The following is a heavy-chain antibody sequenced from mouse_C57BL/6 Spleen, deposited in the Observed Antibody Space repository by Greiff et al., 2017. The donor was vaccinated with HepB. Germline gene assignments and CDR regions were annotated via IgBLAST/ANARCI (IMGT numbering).Heavy chain of an antibody. J-gene: IGHJ2*01. Sequence: EVMLVESGGDLVKPGGSLKLSCAASGFTFSSYGMSWVRQTPDKRLEWVATISSGGSYTYYPDSVKGRFTISRDNAKNTLYLQMSSLKSEDTAMYYCAREGGFGVTTVVVDYFDYWGQGTTLTVSS. V-gene: IGHV5-6*02. CDR2: ISSGGSYT. CDR3: AREGGFGVTTVVVDYFDY. D-gene: IGHD1-1*01. CDR1: GFTFSSYG.